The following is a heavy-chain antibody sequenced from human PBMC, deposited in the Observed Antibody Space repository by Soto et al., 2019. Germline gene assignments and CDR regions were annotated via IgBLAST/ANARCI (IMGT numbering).Heavy chain of an antibody. V-gene: IGHV4-31*03. D-gene: IGHD1-26*01. CDR1: GGSINSGGQY. J-gene: IGHJ5*02. CDR2: VYYSGLT. Sequence: QVQLQESGPGLVKPSQTLSLTCSVSGGSINSGGQYWSWIRQPPGKGLEWIGYVYYSGLTHYSPSLKSRVTISIDTSKKQFSLKLNSVTAADTGVYYCARRSPTSYFDPWGQGTLFTVSS. CDR3: ARRSPTSYFDP.